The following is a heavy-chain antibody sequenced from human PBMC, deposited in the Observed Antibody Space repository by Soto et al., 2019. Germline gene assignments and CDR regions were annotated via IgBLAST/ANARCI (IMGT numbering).Heavy chain of an antibody. V-gene: IGHV3-49*03. D-gene: IGHD1-26*01. CDR1: EFTFGDYT. CDR2: IRRKPYGGTT. CDR3: TRVMHSGNYYYHFGMDV. J-gene: IGHJ6*02. Sequence: EVQLVESGGGLVEPGRSLRLSCTASEFTFGDYTMSWFRQAPGKGLEWVGLIRRKPYGGTTEYAASVKGRFIISRDDSKSVAYLQMYSLKTDDTALYYCTRVMHSGNYYYHFGMDVWGQGTTVTVSS.